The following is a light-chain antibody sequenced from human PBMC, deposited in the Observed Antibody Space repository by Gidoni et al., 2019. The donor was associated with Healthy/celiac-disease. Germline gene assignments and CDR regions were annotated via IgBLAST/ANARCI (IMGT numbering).Light chain of an antibody. J-gene: IGLJ2*01. Sequence: SSELTQDPAVSVALGQKVRSTCQGDSRRSYYASWYQQKPGQAPVLVIYGKNNRPSWIPDRFSGSSSGNTASLTITGAQAEDEADYYCNSRDSSGNHPVVFGGGTKLTVL. CDR1: SRRSYY. CDR3: NSRDSSGNHPVV. V-gene: IGLV3-19*01. CDR2: GKN.